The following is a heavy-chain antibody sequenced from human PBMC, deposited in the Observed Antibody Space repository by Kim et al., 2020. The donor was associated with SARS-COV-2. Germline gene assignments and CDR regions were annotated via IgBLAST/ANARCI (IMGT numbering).Heavy chain of an antibody. CDR1: GFTFSSYS. CDR2: ISSSSSTI. J-gene: IGHJ4*02. V-gene: IGHV3-48*04. Sequence: GGSLRLSCAASGFTFSSYSMNWVRQAPGKGLEWVSYISSSSSTIYYADSVKGRFTISRDNAKNSLYLQMNSLRAEDTAVYYCARDPGDKYDYVWGSYLYYFDYWGQGTLVTVSS. D-gene: IGHD3-16*01. CDR3: ARDPGDKYDYVWGSYLYYFDY.